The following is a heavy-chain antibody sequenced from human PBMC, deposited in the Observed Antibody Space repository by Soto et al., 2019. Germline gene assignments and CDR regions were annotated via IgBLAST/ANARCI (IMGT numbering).Heavy chain of an antibody. V-gene: IGHV4-34*01. J-gene: IGHJ4*02. Sequence: SETMSLTCTVYGGSFGDYDWRRIRKTPRKGLEWIGEINHSGSTNYNPSLKSRVTISVDTSKNQFSLKLSSVTAADTAVYYCARAAPRYCSGSSCYSGRGYWGQGTLVTVSS. CDR2: INHSGST. D-gene: IGHD2-15*01. CDR1: GGSFGDYD. CDR3: ARAAPRYCSGSSCYSGRGY.